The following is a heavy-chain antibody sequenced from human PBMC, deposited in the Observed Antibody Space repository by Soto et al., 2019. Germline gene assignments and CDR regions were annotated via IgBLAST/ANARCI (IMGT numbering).Heavy chain of an antibody. Sequence: QVQLQESGPGLVKPSQTLSLTCTVSGGSISSGGYYWTWIRQHPEKGLEWIGYIYYSGSTHYNPSLKSRATISADTSKNQFSLDLNFVTSADTAVYYCARDAGIWFGELSTSANYYYGLDVWGQGTTVTVSS. J-gene: IGHJ6*02. CDR3: ARDAGIWFGELSTSANYYYGLDV. D-gene: IGHD3-10*01. V-gene: IGHV4-31*03. CDR1: GGSISSGGYY. CDR2: IYYSGST.